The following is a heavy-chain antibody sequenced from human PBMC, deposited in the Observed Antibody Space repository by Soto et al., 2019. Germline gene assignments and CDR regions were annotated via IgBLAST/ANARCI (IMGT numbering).Heavy chain of an antibody. V-gene: IGHV3-66*01. CDR3: ARIAARPYYYYYMDV. CDR2: IYSGGST. J-gene: IGHJ6*03. D-gene: IGHD6-6*01. CDR1: GFTVSSNY. Sequence: GGSLRLSCAASGFTVSSNYMSWVRQAPGKGLEWVSVIYSGGSTYYADSVKGRFTISRDNSKNTLYLQMNSLRAEDTAVYYCARIAARPYYYYYMDVWGKGTTVTVSS.